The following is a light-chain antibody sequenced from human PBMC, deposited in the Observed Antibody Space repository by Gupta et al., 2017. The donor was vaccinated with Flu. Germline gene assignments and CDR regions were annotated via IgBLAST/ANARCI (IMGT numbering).Light chain of an antibody. CDR3: SSYTNTHTLVL. CDR1: SSDIGGYNY. V-gene: IGLV2-14*01. Sequence: QSALTQPASVSASPGQSITISCTGTSSDIGGYNYVSWYQHHPGIAPKLMIFEVSDRPSGVSTRFSGSKSGNTASLTISGLQAEDEADYYCSSYTNTHTLVLFGGGTKLTVL. J-gene: IGLJ2*01. CDR2: EVS.